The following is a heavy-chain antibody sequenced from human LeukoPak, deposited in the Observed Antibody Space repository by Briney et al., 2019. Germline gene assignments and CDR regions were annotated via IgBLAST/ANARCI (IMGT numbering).Heavy chain of an antibody. D-gene: IGHD3-10*01. CDR2: INHSGST. CDR3: AISFGGSGSYGFDY. J-gene: IGHJ4*02. Sequence: SETLSLTCAVYGGSFSGYYWSWIRQPPGKGLEWIGEINHSGSTNYNPSLKSRVTISVDTSKNQFSLKLSSVTAADTAVYYCAISFGGSGSYGFDYWGQGTLVTVSS. CDR1: GGSFSGYY. V-gene: IGHV4-34*01.